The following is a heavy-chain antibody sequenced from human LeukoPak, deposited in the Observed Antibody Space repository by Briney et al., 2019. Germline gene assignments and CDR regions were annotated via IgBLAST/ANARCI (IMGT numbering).Heavy chain of an antibody. D-gene: IGHD3-22*01. CDR2: IYYSGST. CDR3: ARERRSGYPE. J-gene: IGHJ4*02. CDR1: GGSISSYY. V-gene: IGHV4-59*01. Sequence: KPSETLSLTCTVSGGSISSYYWSWLRQPPGKGLEWFGYIYYSGSTNYNPSLKSRVTISVDTSKNQFSLKLSSVTAADTAVYYCARERRSGYPEWGQGTLVTVSS.